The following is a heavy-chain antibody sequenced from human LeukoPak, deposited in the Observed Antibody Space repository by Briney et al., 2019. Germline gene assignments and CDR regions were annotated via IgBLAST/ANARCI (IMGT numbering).Heavy chain of an antibody. V-gene: IGHV3-23*01. CDR1: GFPFSTND. Sequence: PGGSLRLSCAASGFPFSTNDMSWVRQAPGKGLEWVSATGGSGGTTYEDSVKGRFTISRDNSKNTLYLQMNSLRAEDTAVYYCAKVKTHWYFDRWGQGTLVTVSS. CDR2: TGGSGGTT. D-gene: IGHD1-1*01. J-gene: IGHJ4*02. CDR3: AKVKTHWYFDR.